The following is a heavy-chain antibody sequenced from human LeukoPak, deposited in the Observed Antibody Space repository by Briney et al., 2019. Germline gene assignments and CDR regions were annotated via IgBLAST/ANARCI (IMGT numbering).Heavy chain of an antibody. J-gene: IGHJ4*02. V-gene: IGHV3-21*04. Sequence: GGSLTLSCAASGFTFSSYSMNWVRQAPGKGLEWVSSISSSSSYIYYADSVKGRFTISRDNAKNSLYLQMNSLRAEDTAVYYCARDLDPGSSGPPRWGQGTLVTVSS. CDR1: GFTFSSYS. D-gene: IGHD3-22*01. CDR2: ISSSSSYI. CDR3: ARDLDPGSSGPPR.